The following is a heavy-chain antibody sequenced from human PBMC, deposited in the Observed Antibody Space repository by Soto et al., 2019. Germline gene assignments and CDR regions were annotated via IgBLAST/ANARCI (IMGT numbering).Heavy chain of an antibody. CDR2: IYYSGST. V-gene: IGHV4-39*01. Sequence: PSEPLSLTCTVSGGSISSSSYYWGWIRQPPGKGLEWIGSIYYSGSTYYNPSLKSRVTISVDTSKNQFSLKLSSVTAADTAVYYCARQDIVLMVYANDYWGQGTLVTVSS. D-gene: IGHD2-8*01. CDR3: ARQDIVLMVYANDY. CDR1: GGSISSSSYY. J-gene: IGHJ4*02.